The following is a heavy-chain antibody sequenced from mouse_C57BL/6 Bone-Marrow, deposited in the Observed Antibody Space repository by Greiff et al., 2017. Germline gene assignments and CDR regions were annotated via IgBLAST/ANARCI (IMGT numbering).Heavy chain of an antibody. CDR2: IRLKSDNYAT. CDR1: GFTFSNYW. Sequence: EVKVEESGGGLVQPGGSMKLSCVASGFTFSNYWMNWVRQAPEKGLEWVAQIRLKSDNYATPYAESVKGRFTISRDDSKSSVYLQMNNLRAEDTGIYYCSSLAYWGQGTLVTVSA. V-gene: IGHV6-3*01. CDR3: SSLAY. J-gene: IGHJ3*01.